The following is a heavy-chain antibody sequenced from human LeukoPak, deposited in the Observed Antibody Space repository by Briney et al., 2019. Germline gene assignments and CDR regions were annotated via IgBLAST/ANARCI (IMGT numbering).Heavy chain of an antibody. CDR1: GYTFTSYG. CDR3: ARVPDCSGGSCYGDY. CDR2: ISAYNGNT. Sequence: ASVKVSCKASGYTFTSYGISWVRQAPGQGLEWMGWISAYNGNTNYAQKLQGRVTMTTDTSTSTAYMELSRLRSDDTAVYYCARVPDCSGGSCYGDYWGQGTLVTVSS. J-gene: IGHJ4*02. V-gene: IGHV1-18*01. D-gene: IGHD2-15*01.